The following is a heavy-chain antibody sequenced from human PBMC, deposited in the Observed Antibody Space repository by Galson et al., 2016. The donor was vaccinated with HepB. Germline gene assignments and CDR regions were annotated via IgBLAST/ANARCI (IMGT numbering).Heavy chain of an antibody. CDR1: GGSVSTGSYF. D-gene: IGHD3-10*01. CDR3: ARAVHGSQRTY. V-gene: IGHV4-39*02. Sequence: SETLSLTCSVSGGSVSTGSYFWSWIRQAPGKGLEWIGEISQSGSTYLNPSLKSRVTISLDTSKNHFSLNLASVAAADTAVYYCARAVHGSQRTYWSQGNLVTVSS. CDR2: ISQSGST. J-gene: IGHJ4*02.